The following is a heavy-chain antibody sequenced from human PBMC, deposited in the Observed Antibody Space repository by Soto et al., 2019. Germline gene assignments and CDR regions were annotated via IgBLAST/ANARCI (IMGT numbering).Heavy chain of an antibody. Sequence: QVQLVESGGGLVKPGGSLRLSCAASGFTFSDYYMSWIRQAPGKGLEWVSYISSSGSTTHYADSVKGRFTISRDNAKNSLYLQRHSLRADDTAGYFCARVKGAYAIDYWGQGTLVTVSA. J-gene: IGHJ4*02. CDR1: GFTFSDYY. V-gene: IGHV3-11*01. CDR2: ISSSGSTT. CDR3: ARVKGAYAIDY. D-gene: IGHD5-12*01.